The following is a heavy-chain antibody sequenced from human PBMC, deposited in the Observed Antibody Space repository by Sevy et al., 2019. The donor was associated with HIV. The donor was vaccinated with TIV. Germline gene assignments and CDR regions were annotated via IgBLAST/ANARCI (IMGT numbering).Heavy chain of an antibody. V-gene: IGHV4-39*01. J-gene: IGHJ4*02. Sequence: SETLSLTCTVSGGSISSSSYYWGWIRQPPGKGLEWIGSIYYSGSTYYNPSLKSRVTISVDTSKNQFSLKLSSVTATDTAVYYCARLPVYYYDSSGYYRYDYWGQGTLVTVSS. CDR2: IYYSGST. D-gene: IGHD3-22*01. CDR1: GGSISSSSYY. CDR3: ARLPVYYYDSSGYYRYDY.